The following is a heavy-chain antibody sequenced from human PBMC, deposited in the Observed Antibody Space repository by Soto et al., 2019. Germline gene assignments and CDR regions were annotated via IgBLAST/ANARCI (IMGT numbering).Heavy chain of an antibody. CDR1: GFTVSSNY. J-gene: IGHJ6*03. CDR3: XXGGGGXIPXGL. CDR2: IYSGGST. V-gene: IGHV3-66*01. Sequence: EVQLVESGGGLVQPGGSLXLSCAASGFTVSSNYMSWVRQAPGKGLEWVSVIYSGGSTYYADSVKGRFTXXXXXXXXTXXXXXXXXXXXXXAVYYCXXGGGGXIPXGLWGKGXTVTV. D-gene: IGHD3-10*01.